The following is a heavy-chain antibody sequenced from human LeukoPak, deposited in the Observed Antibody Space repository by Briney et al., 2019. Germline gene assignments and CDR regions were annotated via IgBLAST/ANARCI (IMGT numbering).Heavy chain of an antibody. D-gene: IGHD4-17*01. Sequence: SETLSLTCVISGYSINSDYYWGWIRQPPGKGLEWIGSIYYTGTTYYNPSLKSRVTLSVDTSKNQFSLKLSSVTAADTAVYYCARMTPVTEPGYWGQGTLVSVSS. CDR3: ARMTPVTEPGY. CDR1: GYSINSDYY. V-gene: IGHV4-38-2*01. J-gene: IGHJ4*02. CDR2: IYYTGTT.